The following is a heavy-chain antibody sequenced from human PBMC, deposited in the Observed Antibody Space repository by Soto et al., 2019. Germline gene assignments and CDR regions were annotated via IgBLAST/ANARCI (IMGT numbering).Heavy chain of an antibody. V-gene: IGHV3-11*01. CDR1: GVTFSDYH. CDR3: ARDLGYYDSSGYFDS. CDR2: ISSSGTII. D-gene: IGHD3-22*01. J-gene: IGHJ4*02. Sequence: GGSLRLSCAASGVTFSDYHMSWIRQAPGKGLEWVSYISSSGTIIYYADSVRGRFTISRDNARNSLYLHMSSLRAEDTAVYYCARDLGYYDSSGYFDSWGQGTLVTVSS.